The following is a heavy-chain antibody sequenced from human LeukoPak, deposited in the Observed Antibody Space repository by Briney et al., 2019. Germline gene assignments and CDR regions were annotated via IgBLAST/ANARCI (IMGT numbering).Heavy chain of an antibody. D-gene: IGHD5-18*01. CDR3: ARDSYGIDYYYYYYMDV. CDR2: IYTSGST. V-gene: IGHV4-61*02. J-gene: IGHJ6*03. CDR1: GGSISSGSYY. Sequence: KPSETLSLTCTVSGGSISSGSYYWSWIRQPAGKGLEWIGRIYTSGSTNYNPSLNSRVTMSVDTSKNQFSLKLSSVTAADTAVYYCARDSYGIDYYYYYYMDVWGKGTTVTISS.